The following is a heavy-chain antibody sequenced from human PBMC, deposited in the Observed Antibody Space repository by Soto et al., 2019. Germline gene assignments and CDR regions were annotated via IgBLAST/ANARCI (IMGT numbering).Heavy chain of an antibody. CDR1: GFTFSNYS. D-gene: IGHD2-15*01. CDR3: ATDLRYCSGGSCYSAPSQYYYGMDV. V-gene: IGHV3-21*01. Sequence: GGSLRRSCAASGFTFSNYSMNWVRHAPGNGIEWVSSISSSSSYIYYADSVKGRFTISRDNAKNSLYLQMNSLRAEDTAVYYCATDLRYCSGGSCYSAPSQYYYGMDVWGQGTTVTVSS. J-gene: IGHJ6*02. CDR2: ISSSSSYI.